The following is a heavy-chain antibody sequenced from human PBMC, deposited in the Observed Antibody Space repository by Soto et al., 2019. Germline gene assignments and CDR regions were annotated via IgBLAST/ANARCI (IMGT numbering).Heavy chain of an antibody. CDR3: ARGSVVADDAFDI. CDR2: IYSGGST. Sequence: GRALRLSCESPGFTVSSNYMSWVRQAPGKGLEWVSVIYSGGSTYYADSVKGRFTISRHNSKTTLYLQMNSLRAEDTALYYCARGSVVADDAFDIWGQGTMVTVSS. CDR1: GFTVSSNY. V-gene: IGHV3-53*04. D-gene: IGHD5-12*01. J-gene: IGHJ3*02.